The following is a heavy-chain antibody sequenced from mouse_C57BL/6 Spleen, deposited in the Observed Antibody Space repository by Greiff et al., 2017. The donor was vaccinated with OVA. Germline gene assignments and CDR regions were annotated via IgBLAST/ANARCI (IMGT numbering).Heavy chain of an antibody. CDR1: GYTFTDYN. CDR2: INPNNGGT. V-gene: IGHV1-18*01. Sequence: EVKLVESGPELVKPGASVKIPCKASGYTFTDYNMDWVKQSHGKSLEWIGDINPNNGGTIYNQKFKGKATLTVDKSSSTAYMELRSLTSEDTAVYYCARDDYLMDYWGQGTSVTVSS. D-gene: IGHD2-4*01. CDR3: ARDDYLMDY. J-gene: IGHJ4*01.